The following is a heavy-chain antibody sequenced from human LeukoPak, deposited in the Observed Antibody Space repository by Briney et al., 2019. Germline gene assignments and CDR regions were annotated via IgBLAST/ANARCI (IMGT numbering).Heavy chain of an antibody. J-gene: IGHJ4*02. Sequence: GGSLRLSCAGSEFTVSSNYMSWVRQAPGKGLEWVAVLIGSSGATDYADSVKGRFTISRDNSKNTLFLQMNSLRAEDTAIYYCAKGAYDYIEIAYFDYWGQGALVTVSP. CDR2: LIGSSGAT. CDR1: EFTVSSNY. CDR3: AKGAYDYIEIAYFDY. V-gene: IGHV3-23*01. D-gene: IGHD5-12*01.